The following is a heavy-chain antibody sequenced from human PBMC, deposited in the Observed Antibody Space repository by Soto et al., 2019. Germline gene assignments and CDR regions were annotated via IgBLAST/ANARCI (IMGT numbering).Heavy chain of an antibody. CDR3: TTGALGGRQHLVRDAFDF. CDR2: VAPIFDFS. J-gene: IGHJ3*01. CDR1: GGTFDSYS. V-gene: IGHV1-69*02. Sequence: QVQLVQSGAEVKKPGSSVRVSCKASGGTFDSYSISWVRQAPGQGFEWVGKVAPIFDFSRYAPKFQGRVTITADKSTSTAYMDLRGLKSEDTAVYYCTTGALGGRQHLVRDAFDFWGQGTKVSVSS. D-gene: IGHD6-13*01.